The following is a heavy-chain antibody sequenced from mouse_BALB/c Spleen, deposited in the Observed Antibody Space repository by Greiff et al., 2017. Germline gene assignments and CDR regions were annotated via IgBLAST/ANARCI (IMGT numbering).Heavy chain of an antibody. CDR2: ISSGGST. V-gene: IGHV5-6-5*01. J-gene: IGHJ3*01. CDR3: ASGVSNMITTSWFAY. Sequence: EVQVVESGGGLVKPGGSLKLSCAASGFTFSSYAMSWVRQTPEKRLEWVASISSGGSTYYPDSVKGRFTISRDNARNILYLQMSSLRSEDTAMYYCASGVSNMITTSWFAYWGQGTLVTVSA. CDR1: GFTFSSYA. D-gene: IGHD2-4*01.